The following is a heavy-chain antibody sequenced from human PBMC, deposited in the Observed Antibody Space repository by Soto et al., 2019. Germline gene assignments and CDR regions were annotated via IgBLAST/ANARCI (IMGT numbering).Heavy chain of an antibody. CDR3: ARSGYDYDYYYGMDV. CDR2: IIPIFGTA. J-gene: IGHJ6*02. Sequence: ASVKVSCKASGGTFSSYAISWVRQAPGQGLEWMGGIIPIFGTANYAQKFQGRVTITADKSTSTAYMELSSLRSEDTAVYYCARSGYDYDYYYGMDVWGQGTTVTVSS. CDR1: GGTFSSYA. D-gene: IGHD5-12*01. V-gene: IGHV1-69*06.